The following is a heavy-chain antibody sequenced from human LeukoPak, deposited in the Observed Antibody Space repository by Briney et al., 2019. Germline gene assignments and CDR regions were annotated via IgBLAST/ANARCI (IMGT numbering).Heavy chain of an antibody. CDR2: IKEDGSET. J-gene: IGHJ4*02. CDR1: GFTFSKFW. Sequence: GGSLRLSCAASGFTFSKFWMSWVRQAPGKGLEWVANIKEDGSETYYVDSVKGRFTISRDNAKNSLFLQMNSLGDEDTAVYYCVGDAETAYWSQEPLVTFS. V-gene: IGHV3-7*01. CDR3: VGDAETAY. D-gene: IGHD1-14*01.